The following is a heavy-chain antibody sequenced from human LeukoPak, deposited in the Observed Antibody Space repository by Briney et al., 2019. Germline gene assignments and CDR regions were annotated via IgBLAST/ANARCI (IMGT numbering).Heavy chain of an antibody. Sequence: SETLSLTCTVSGGSISSYYWSWIRQPPGKGLEWIGYIYYSGSTNYNPPLKSRVTISVDTSKNQFSLKLSSVTAADTAVYYCARGWEDDFWSGYYPDWGQGTLVTVSS. J-gene: IGHJ4*02. CDR2: IYYSGST. CDR3: ARGWEDDFWSGYYPD. V-gene: IGHV4-59*12. D-gene: IGHD3-3*01. CDR1: GGSISSYY.